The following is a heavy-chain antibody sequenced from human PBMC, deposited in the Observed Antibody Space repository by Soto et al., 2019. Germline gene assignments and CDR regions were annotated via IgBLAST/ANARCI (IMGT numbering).Heavy chain of an antibody. CDR1: GYTLTNFA. V-gene: IGHV1-3*01. J-gene: IGHJ6*03. Sequence: QVQLVQPGAEVRKPGASVKLPCKASGYTLTNFAMQWVRQAPGQRLEWMGWINGGNGSTKYSQNFQGRVTITTDTSASTVYMELSSLRSEDTAVYFCAGGGLSGRGYFYYYMDVWGKGTTVTVSS. CDR2: INGGNGST. CDR3: AGGGLSGRGYFYYYMDV. D-gene: IGHD3-9*01.